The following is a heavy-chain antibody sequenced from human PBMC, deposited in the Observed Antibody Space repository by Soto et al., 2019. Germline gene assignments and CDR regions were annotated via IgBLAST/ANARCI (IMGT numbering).Heavy chain of an antibody. D-gene: IGHD3-9*01. J-gene: IGHJ6*03. CDR1: VYTFTGYD. V-gene: IGHV1-8*01. Sequence: ASGKVCCKASVYTFTGYDINWRRQATGQGIEWMGWMNPNSGNTGYAQKFQGRVTMTRNTPISTAYMELSSLRSEDTAVYYCARPNYDILAGPPYHYYYMDVWGRGTSVTVSS. CDR3: ARPNYDILAGPPYHYYYMDV. CDR2: MNPNSGNT.